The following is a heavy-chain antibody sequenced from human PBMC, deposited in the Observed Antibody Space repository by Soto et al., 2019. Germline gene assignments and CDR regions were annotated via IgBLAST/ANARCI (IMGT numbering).Heavy chain of an antibody. J-gene: IGHJ4*02. CDR2: ISAYNGNT. CDR3: ALVIRRYFDCDY. V-gene: IGHV1-18*01. D-gene: IGHD3-9*01. CDR1: GYTFTSYG. Sequence: QVQLVQSGAEVKKPGASVKVSCKASGYTFTSYGISWVRQAPGQGLEWMGWISAYNGNTNYAQKLQGRVTMTTDTPRRTAYMALMSLRSDETAVYYCALVIRRYFDCDYWGQGTPVTVSS.